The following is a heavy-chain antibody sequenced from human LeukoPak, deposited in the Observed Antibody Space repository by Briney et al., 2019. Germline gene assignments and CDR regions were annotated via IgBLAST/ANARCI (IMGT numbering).Heavy chain of an antibody. CDR2: IYYSGST. CDR3: ARSHSVWASFDY. CDR1: GGSISSYY. D-gene: IGHD3-16*01. Sequence: SETLSLTCTVSGGSISSYYWSWIRQPPGKGLEWIGYIYYSGSTNYNPSLKSRVTISVDTSKNQFSLKLSSVTAADTAVYYCARSHSVWASFDYWGQGTLVTVSS. J-gene: IGHJ4*02. V-gene: IGHV4-59*01.